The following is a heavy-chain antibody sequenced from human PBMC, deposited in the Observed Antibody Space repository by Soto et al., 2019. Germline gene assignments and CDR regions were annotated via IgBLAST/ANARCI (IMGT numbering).Heavy chain of an antibody. V-gene: IGHV4-59*08. CDR3: ARGGHCTNGVCSALDY. CDR1: GGSISTYY. CDR2: IYYGGSA. Sequence: QVQLQESGPGLVKPSETLSLTCTVSGGSISTYYWNWIRQPPGKGLEWIGYIYYGGSAKYNPSLKSRVTISVDTSKKQFSLKLSSVTAADTAVYYCARGGHCTNGVCSALDYWGQGTLVTVSS. D-gene: IGHD2-8*01. J-gene: IGHJ4*02.